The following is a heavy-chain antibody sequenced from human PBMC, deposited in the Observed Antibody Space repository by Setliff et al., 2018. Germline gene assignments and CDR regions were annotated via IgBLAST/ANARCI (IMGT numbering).Heavy chain of an antibody. CDR1: GDSVSGDY. CDR2: IHYSGST. CDR3: ARTRYGLGGRPY. J-gene: IGHJ4*02. V-gene: IGHV4-59*02. D-gene: IGHD2-15*01. Sequence: SETLSLTCTVSGDSVSGDYWSWIRQPPGKGLEWIGFIHYSGSTNYNPSLKSRVTISLDTPKNQFSLRLSSVTAADTAVYYCARTRYGLGGRPYWGQGTLVTVSS.